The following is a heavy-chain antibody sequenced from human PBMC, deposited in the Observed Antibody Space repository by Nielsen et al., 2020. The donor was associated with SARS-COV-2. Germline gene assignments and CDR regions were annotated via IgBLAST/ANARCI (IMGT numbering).Heavy chain of an antibody. CDR1: GFTFSNFN. Sequence: GESLKISCAASGFTFSNFNMNWVRRAPGKGLEWVSYIGSDTTTKHYADSVRGRFIVSRDSAKNSLYLQMNSLRDEDTAVYFCVRDLPYGGPHDYWGQGTLVTVSS. V-gene: IGHV3-48*02. CDR2: IGSDTTTK. J-gene: IGHJ4*02. D-gene: IGHD4-23*01. CDR3: VRDLPYGGPHDY.